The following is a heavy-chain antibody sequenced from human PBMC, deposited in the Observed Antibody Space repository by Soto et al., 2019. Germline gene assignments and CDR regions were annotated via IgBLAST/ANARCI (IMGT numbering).Heavy chain of an antibody. Sequence: EVQLVESGGGLVQPGGSLRLSCAASGFTLSIYWMHWVRQVPGKGLEWVSRINNDGSGTSYAGSVNGRFTISRDDAKNMVYLQMNSLSAEDTAVYYCATVFDFWGQGTLVTVSS. V-gene: IGHV3-74*01. CDR1: GFTLSIYW. J-gene: IGHJ5*01. CDR3: ATVFDF. CDR2: INNDGSGT.